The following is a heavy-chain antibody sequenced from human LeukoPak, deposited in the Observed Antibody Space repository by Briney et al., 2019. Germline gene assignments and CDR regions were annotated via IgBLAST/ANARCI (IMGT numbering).Heavy chain of an antibody. J-gene: IGHJ6*03. Sequence: SETLSLTCTASGGSISSYYWSWIRQPPGKGLEWIGYIYYSGSTNYNPSLKSRVTISVDTSKNQFSLKLSSVTAADTAVYYCARAAVAAAGKVYYYMDAWGKGTTVTVSS. CDR2: IYYSGST. CDR3: ARAAVAAAGKVYYYMDA. D-gene: IGHD6-13*01. CDR1: GGSISSYY. V-gene: IGHV4-59*01.